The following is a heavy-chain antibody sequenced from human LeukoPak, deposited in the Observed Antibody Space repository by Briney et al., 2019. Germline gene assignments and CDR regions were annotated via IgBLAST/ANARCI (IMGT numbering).Heavy chain of an antibody. CDR1: GYTFTSYG. D-gene: IGHD3-10*01. V-gene: IGHV1-18*01. CDR3: ARDMITMVRGVIVFDY. J-gene: IGHJ4*02. Sequence: GASVKVSCTASGYTFTSYGISWVRQAPGQGLEWMGWISAYNGNTNYAQKLQGRVTMTTDTSTSTAYMELRSLGSDDTAVYYCARDMITMVRGVIVFDYWGQGTLVTVSS. CDR2: ISAYNGNT.